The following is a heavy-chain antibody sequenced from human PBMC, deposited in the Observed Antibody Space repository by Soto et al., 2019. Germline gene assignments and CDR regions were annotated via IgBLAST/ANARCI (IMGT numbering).Heavy chain of an antibody. CDR3: AHSTIWGSYRSPFDY. J-gene: IGHJ4*02. CDR2: IYWDDDK. CDR1: GFSLSTRGLG. Sequence: QITLKESGPTLVKPTQTLTLTCTFSGFSLSTRGLGVGWIRQPPGKALEWLALIYWDDDKRYSPSLKSRLTITKHNSKHQLVLTMANMDPLDTATYYSAHSTIWGSYRSPFDYWGQGTLVTVSS. V-gene: IGHV2-5*02. D-gene: IGHD3-16*02.